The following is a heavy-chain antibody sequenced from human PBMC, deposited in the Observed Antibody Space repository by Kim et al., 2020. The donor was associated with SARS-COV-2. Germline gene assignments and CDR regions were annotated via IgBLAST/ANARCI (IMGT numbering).Heavy chain of an antibody. Sequence: GGSLRLSCAASGFTFSSHAMNWVRQAPGKGPEWVSTISGSGGSSYYADSVKGRFTISRDNSKNTLYLQMNSLRAEDTAVYYCAKVLGGSGTDYYYGLDVWGQGTTVTVSS. V-gene: IGHV3-23*01. CDR3: AKVLGGSGTDYYYGLDV. D-gene: IGHD3-10*01. CDR1: GFTFSSHA. CDR2: ISGSGGSS. J-gene: IGHJ6*02.